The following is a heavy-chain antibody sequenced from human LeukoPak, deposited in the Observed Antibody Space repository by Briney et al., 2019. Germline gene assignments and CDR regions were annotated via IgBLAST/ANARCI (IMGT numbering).Heavy chain of an antibody. CDR1: GYIFTTYY. J-gene: IGHJ6*02. V-gene: IGHV1-46*01. Sequence: ASVKVSCKASGYIFTTYYMHWVRQAPGQGLEWMGVINPNGSTNYAQRFQGRVTFTSDTSATVVYMDLSSLRSEDTAEYYCARDQGVAGFMDVWGQGTTVTVSS. CDR3: ARDQGVAGFMDV. CDR2: INPNGST. D-gene: IGHD6-19*01.